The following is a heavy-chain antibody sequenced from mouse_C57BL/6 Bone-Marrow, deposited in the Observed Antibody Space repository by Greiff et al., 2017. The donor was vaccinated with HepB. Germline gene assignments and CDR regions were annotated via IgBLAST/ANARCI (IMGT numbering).Heavy chain of an antibody. CDR1: GYAFSSSW. CDR2: IYPGDGDT. CDR3: ARFPYGNYPYYFDY. Sequence: VKLVESGPELVKPGASVKISCKASGYAFSSSWMNWVKQRPGKGLEWIGRIYPGDGDTNYNGKFKGKATLTADKSSSTAYMQLSSLTSEDSAVYFCARFPYGNYPYYFDYWGQGTTLTVSS. D-gene: IGHD2-1*01. V-gene: IGHV1-82*01. J-gene: IGHJ2*01.